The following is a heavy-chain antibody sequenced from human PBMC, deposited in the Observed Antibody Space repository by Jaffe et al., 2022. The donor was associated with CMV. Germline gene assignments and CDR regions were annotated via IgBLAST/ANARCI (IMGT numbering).Heavy chain of an antibody. CDR2: IYPGDSDT. D-gene: IGHD2-8*01. J-gene: IGHJ4*02. CDR1: GYSFTSYW. CDR3: ASPYCTNGVCYNADY. V-gene: IGHV5-51*01. Sequence: EVQLVQSGAEVKKPGESLKISCKGSGYSFTSYWIGWVRQMPGKGLEWMGIIYPGDSDTRYSPSFQGQVTISADKSISTAYLQWSSLKASDTAMYYCASPYCTNGVCYNADYWGQGTLVTVSS.